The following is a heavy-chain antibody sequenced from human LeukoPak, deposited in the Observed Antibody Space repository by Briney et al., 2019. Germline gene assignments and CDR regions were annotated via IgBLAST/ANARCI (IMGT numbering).Heavy chain of an antibody. V-gene: IGHV1-24*01. CDR1: GFTLTELS. D-gene: IGHD1-26*01. Sequence: ASVKVSCKVSGFTLTELSIHWVRQAPGQGLECMGGFGTIYAQKLQGRVTMTGDTSTDTAYMELSSLRSEDTAVYYCATDLRRVGATKMKYWGQGTVVTVSS. CDR3: ATDLRRVGATKMKY. CDR2: FGT. J-gene: IGHJ4*02.